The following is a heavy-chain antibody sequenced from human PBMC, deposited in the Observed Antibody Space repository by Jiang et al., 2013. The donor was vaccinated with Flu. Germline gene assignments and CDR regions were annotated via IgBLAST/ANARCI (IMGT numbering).Heavy chain of an antibody. V-gene: IGHV5-51*01. CDR1: W. D-gene: IGHD6-6*01. J-gene: IGHJ4*01. CDR2: IYPDDSAT. CDR3: ARHGTLSSSDPVDY. Sequence: WIAWVRQMPGKGLEWMGIIYPDDSATRYSPSFEGRITMSADRSISTAYLQWSSLKAADTAIYYCARHGTLSSSDPVDYWGPGTLVTVSS.